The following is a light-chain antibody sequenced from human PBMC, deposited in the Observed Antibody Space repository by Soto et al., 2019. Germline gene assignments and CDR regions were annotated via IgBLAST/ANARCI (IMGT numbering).Light chain of an antibody. J-gene: IGKJ5*01. Sequence: EIVLTQSPGTLALSPGERATLSCRTSQSVSSSYLAWYQQKPGQAPRLLIYAASSRATGIPDRFSGSGSGTDFSLTISRLEPEDFAVYYCQQYGSSPITFGQGTRLEIK. V-gene: IGKV3-20*01. CDR1: QSVSSSY. CDR3: QQYGSSPIT. CDR2: AAS.